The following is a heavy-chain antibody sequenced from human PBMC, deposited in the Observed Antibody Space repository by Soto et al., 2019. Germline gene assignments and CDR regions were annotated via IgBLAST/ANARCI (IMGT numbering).Heavy chain of an antibody. D-gene: IGHD5-18*01. J-gene: IGHJ4*02. Sequence: QVQLQQWGAGLLKPSETLSLTCAVYGGSFSGYYWSWIRQPPGKGLEWIGEINHSGSTNYNPSLKSRVTISVDTSKNQFSLKLSSVAAADTAVYYWARGYSYGLGYWGQGTLVTVSS. V-gene: IGHV4-34*01. CDR2: INHSGST. CDR1: GGSFSGYY. CDR3: ARGYSYGLGY.